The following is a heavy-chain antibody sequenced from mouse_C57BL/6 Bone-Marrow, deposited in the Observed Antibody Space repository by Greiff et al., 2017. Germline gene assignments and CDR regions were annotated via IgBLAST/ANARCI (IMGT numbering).Heavy chain of an antibody. D-gene: IGHD1-1*01. CDR3: ARNGTVHFDC. Sequence: QVQLKESGPGLVQPSQSLSITCTASGFSLTSYGVHWVRQSPGKGLEWLGVIWSGGSTDYNAAFISRLSISKDNSKCQVFFKMYSQLADDTAIYYCARNGTVHFDCWGHGTTLTVSS. J-gene: IGHJ2*01. V-gene: IGHV2-2*01. CDR2: IWSGGST. CDR1: GFSLTSYG.